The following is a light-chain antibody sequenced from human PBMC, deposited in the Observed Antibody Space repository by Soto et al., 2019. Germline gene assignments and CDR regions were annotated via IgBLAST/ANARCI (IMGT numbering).Light chain of an antibody. CDR2: AAS. V-gene: IGKV3-20*01. CDR3: QQQGT. J-gene: IGKJ2*01. CDR1: EFLSSSY. Sequence: EIVLPQSPGTLSLSPGERATLSCRASEFLSSSYLVWYQQKPGQAPRLLLSAASRRATGIPDRFSGSGSATEYTLTSNTFEPEDFAVYYCQQQGTFGQGTKLEIK.